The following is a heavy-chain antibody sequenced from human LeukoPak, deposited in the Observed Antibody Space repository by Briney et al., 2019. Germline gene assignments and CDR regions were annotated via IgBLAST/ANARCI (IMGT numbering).Heavy chain of an antibody. CDR2: INTNTGNP. V-gene: IGHV7-4-1*02. D-gene: IGHD5-12*01. Sequence: ASVKVSCKASGYTFTSYAMNWVRQAPGQGLEWMGWINTNTGNPTYAQGFTGRFVFSLDTSVSTAYLQTSSLKAEDTAVYYCARAGIVGTNSPPGYWGQGTLVTVSS. CDR1: GYTFTSYA. J-gene: IGHJ4*02. CDR3: ARAGIVGTNSPPGY.